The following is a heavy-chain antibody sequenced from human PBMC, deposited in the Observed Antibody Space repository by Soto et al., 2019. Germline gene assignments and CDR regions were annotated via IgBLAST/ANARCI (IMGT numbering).Heavy chain of an antibody. J-gene: IGHJ4*02. CDR2: IIGVGNEM. V-gene: IGHV3-74*01. CDR1: GFTVSSQW. CDR3: VRAHVRGSLPHFDC. Sequence: EVQLAEAGGGLVQPGGSLRVSCAASGFTVSSQWMHWVRQAPGKGLVWVSSIIGVGNEMTHADSVKGRFTIYRDNAKHTVILQTISPRAGDTAVSYCVRAHVRGSLPHFDCWGPSTLATVSS. D-gene: IGHD3-16*01.